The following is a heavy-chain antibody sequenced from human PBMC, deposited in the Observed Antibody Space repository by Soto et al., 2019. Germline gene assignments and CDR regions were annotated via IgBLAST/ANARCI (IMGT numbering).Heavy chain of an antibody. CDR2: VSIGGST. D-gene: IGHD2-15*01. V-gene: IGHV3-23*01. CDR1: GFTFSSYA. J-gene: IGHJ4*02. CDR3: AKRRGAGGHFDY. Sequence: DVQLLESGGGLVQPEGSLRLSCAASGFTFSSYAIGWVRQGPGQGLEWVAVVSIGGSTHYADSVRGRFTSSRDNSKNTLSLQMNSLTAEDTAVYFCAKRRGAGGHFDYWGQGALVTVSS.